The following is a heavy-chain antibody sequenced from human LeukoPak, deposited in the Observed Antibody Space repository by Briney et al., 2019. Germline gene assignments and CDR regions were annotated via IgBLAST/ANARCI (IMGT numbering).Heavy chain of an antibody. J-gene: IGHJ4*02. CDR2: ISSSGSTI. CDR3: ARDSVSYYYDSSGYFSSSPQNDY. Sequence: GGSLRLSCAASGFTFSDYYMSWIRQAPGKGLEWVSYISSSGSTIYYADSVKGRFTISRDNAKNSLYLQMNSLRAEGTAVYYCARDSVSYYYDSSGYFSSSPQNDYWGQGTLVTVSS. CDR1: GFTFSDYY. V-gene: IGHV3-11*01. D-gene: IGHD3-22*01.